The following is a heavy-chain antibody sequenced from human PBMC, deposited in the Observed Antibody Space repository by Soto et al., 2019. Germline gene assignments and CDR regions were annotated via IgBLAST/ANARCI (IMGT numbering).Heavy chain of an antibody. CDR3: AKDQTVWFGELSPTN. V-gene: IGHV3-30*18. J-gene: IGHJ4*02. CDR2: ISYDGSNK. CDR1: GFTFSSYG. Sequence: QVQLVESGGGVVQPGRSLRLSCAASGFTFSSYGMHWVRQAPGKGLEWVAVISYDGSNKYYADSVKGRFTISRDNSKNTLYLQMNSLRAEDTAVYYCAKDQTVWFGELSPTNWGQGTLVTVSS. D-gene: IGHD3-10*01.